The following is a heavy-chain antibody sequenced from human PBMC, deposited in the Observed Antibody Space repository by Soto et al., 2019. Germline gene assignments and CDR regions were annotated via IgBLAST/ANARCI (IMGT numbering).Heavy chain of an antibody. CDR1: GYTFSSYS. CDR3: ARGLNVYYFDY. V-gene: IGHV1-3*01. D-gene: IGHD3-16*01. CDR2: INAGNGNT. Sequence: GASVKVSCKASGYTFSSYSMHWVRQAPGQRLGWMGWINAGNGNTKYSQKFQGRVTITRDTSASTAYMELSSLRSEDTAVYYCARGLNVYYFDYWGQGTLVTVSS. J-gene: IGHJ4*02.